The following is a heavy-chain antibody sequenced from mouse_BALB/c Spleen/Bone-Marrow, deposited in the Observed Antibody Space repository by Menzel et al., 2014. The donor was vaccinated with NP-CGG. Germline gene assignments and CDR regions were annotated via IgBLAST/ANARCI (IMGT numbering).Heavy chain of an antibody. Sequence: QVQLKQSGTELVRPGTSVKISRKASGYAFTNYWLGWVKQRPGHGLEWIGDIYPGSGNTYYNEKFKGKVTLTADKSSSTAYMQLSGLTSEDSAVYFCTRRRSLDYWGQGTTLTVSS. V-gene: IGHV1-63*01. CDR2: IYPGSGNT. J-gene: IGHJ2*01. CDR1: GYAFTNYW. CDR3: TRRRSLDY.